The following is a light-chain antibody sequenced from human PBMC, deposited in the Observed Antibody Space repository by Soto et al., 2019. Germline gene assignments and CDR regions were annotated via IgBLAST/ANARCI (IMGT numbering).Light chain of an antibody. CDR2: EES. Sequence: DIHLTQSPPSLSASVGDRVTITCRASQAITNNLAWYQQKPGNPPKLLIYEESTLHSGVPSRFSGRKVGTQFILTIDSLQPEDFATYYCQQGKSYPRTFGGGTKVDIK. J-gene: IGKJ4*01. CDR3: QQGKSYPRT. V-gene: IGKV1-9*01. CDR1: QAITNN.